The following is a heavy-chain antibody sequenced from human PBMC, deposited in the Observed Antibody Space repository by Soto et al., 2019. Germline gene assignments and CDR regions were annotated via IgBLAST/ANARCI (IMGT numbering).Heavy chain of an antibody. CDR1: GYTFTSYA. CDR2: INAGNANT. Sequence: ASVKVSFTAFGYTFTSYAMHWVRQAPGQRLEWMGWINAGNANTKYSQKFQGRFTISRDNSNDTLYLQMSSLRAEDTAVYYCAKNAYSDSSGYYYYWGQGTPVTVSS. CDR3: AKNAYSDSSGYYYY. J-gene: IGHJ4*02. V-gene: IGHV1-3*01. D-gene: IGHD3-22*01.